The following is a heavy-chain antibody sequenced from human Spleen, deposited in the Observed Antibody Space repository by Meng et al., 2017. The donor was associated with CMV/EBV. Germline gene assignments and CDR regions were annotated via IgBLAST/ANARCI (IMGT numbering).Heavy chain of an antibody. V-gene: IGHV3-74*03. D-gene: IGHD3-22*01. J-gene: IGHJ4*02. CDR3: DYYDSSGYYRDY. Sequence: WVRQTPRKGPVGVSRFYPDWAIQKYAGPLKGRFTISRDNAKNTLYLQMNSLRAEDTAVYYCDYYDSSGYYRDYWGLGTLVTVSS. CDR2: FYPDWAIQ.